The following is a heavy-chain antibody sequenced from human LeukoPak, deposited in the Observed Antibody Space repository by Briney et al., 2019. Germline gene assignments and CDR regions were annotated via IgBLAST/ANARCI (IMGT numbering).Heavy chain of an antibody. CDR1: GYSISSGYY. D-gene: IGHD5-18*01. Sequence: PSETLSLTCTVSGYSISSGYYWGWIRQPPGKGLEWIGSIYHSGSTYYNPSLKSRVTISVDTSKNQFSLKLSSVTVADTAVYYCARVGGSGYSYGYFGYTYYYYYMDVWGKGTTVTVSS. CDR3: ARVGGSGYSYGYFGYTYYYYYMDV. J-gene: IGHJ6*03. V-gene: IGHV4-38-2*02. CDR2: IYHSGST.